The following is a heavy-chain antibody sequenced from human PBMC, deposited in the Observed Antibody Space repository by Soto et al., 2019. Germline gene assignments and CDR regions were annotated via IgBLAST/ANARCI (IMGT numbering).Heavy chain of an antibody. J-gene: IGHJ4*02. D-gene: IGHD5-12*01. V-gene: IGHV1-69*08. CDR3: ARDPSAYDLPAY. Sequence: QVQLVQSGAEVKKPGSSVKVSCKASGGTFSSYTISWVRQAPGQGLEWMGRMIPILGIPNYAQKFQGRVTITADKSTSPAYMELSSLRSADTAVYYCARDPSAYDLPAYWGQGTLVTVSS. CDR1: GGTFSSYT. CDR2: MIPILGIP.